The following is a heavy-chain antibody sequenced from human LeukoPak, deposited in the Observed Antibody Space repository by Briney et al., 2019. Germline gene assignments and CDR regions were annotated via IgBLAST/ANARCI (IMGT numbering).Heavy chain of an antibody. D-gene: IGHD3-22*01. CDR3: AKGYHYDSSGYYYLDY. J-gene: IGHJ4*02. Sequence: GGPLRLSCAASGFTFDDYAMHWVRHAPGKGLEWVSFITGDGGSTYYADSVKGRFTISRDNSKNSLYLQMNSLRTQDTALYYCAKGYHYDSSGYYYLDYWGQGTLVTVSS. V-gene: IGHV3-43*02. CDR2: ITGDGGST. CDR1: GFTFDDYA.